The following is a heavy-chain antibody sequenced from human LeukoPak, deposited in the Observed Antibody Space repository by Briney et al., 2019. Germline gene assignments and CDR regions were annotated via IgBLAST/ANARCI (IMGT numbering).Heavy chain of an antibody. CDR3: ARTSIAARR. V-gene: IGHV3-30-3*01. J-gene: IGHJ4*02. CDR2: ISYDGSNK. CDR1: GFTFSSYA. D-gene: IGHD6-6*01. Sequence: GGSLRLSCAASGFTFSSYAMHWVRQAPGKGLEWVAVISYDGSNKYYADSVKGRFTISRDNSKNTLYLQMNSLRAEDTAVYYCARTSIAARRWGQGTLVTVSS.